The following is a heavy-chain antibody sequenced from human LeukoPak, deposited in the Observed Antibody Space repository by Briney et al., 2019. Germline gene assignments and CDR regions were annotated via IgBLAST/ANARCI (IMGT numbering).Heavy chain of an antibody. Sequence: GGSLRLSCAASGFTFRNYAMHWVRQAPGKGLEWVAVMSYDGSNKYYADSVKGRFTISRDNSKNTLDLQMNSLRAEDTAVYYCAREQWSRQYFDYWGQGTLVTVSS. CDR1: GFTFRNYA. J-gene: IGHJ4*02. CDR2: MSYDGSNK. D-gene: IGHD6-19*01. V-gene: IGHV3-30-3*01. CDR3: AREQWSRQYFDY.